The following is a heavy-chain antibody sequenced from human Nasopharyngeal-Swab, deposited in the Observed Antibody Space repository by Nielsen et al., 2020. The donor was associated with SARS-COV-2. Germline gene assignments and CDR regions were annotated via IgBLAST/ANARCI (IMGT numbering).Heavy chain of an antibody. CDR3: ARKRVVTPFDY. Sequence: ESLKISCAASGFTFSSYAMSWIRQPPGKGLEWIGEINHSGSTNYNPSLKSRVTISVDTSKNQFSLKLSSVTAADTAVYYCARKRVVTPFDYWGQGTLVTVSS. CDR1: GFTFSSYA. J-gene: IGHJ4*02. V-gene: IGHV4-34*01. D-gene: IGHD2-21*02. CDR2: INHSGST.